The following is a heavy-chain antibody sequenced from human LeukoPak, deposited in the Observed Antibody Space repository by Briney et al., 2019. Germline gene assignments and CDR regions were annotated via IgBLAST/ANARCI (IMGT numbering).Heavy chain of an antibody. D-gene: IGHD2/OR15-2a*01. CDR2: IYYSGST. CDR1: GGSISGYY. CDR3: ARKNDFDI. J-gene: IGHJ3*02. V-gene: IGHV4-59*08. Sequence: PSETLSLTCTVSGGSISGYYWTWIRQPPGKGLEWIGYIYYSGSTKNNPSLKSRVTISLDTSKNQFSLKLSSVTAAETAVYYCARKNDFDIWGQGTLVTVSS.